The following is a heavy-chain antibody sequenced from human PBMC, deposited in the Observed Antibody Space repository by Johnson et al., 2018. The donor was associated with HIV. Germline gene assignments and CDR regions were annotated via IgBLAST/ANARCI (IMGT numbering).Heavy chain of an antibody. Sequence: EMQLVESGGGLVQPGGSLRLSCAASGFTFSRYWMSWVRQAPGKGLEWVANIKQDGSEKYYVDSVKGRITISRDNGRNSLYLQMNSLRAEDTAVYYCARKGDAFDIWGQGTKVTVSS. CDR3: ARKGDAFDI. CDR1: GFTFSRYW. J-gene: IGHJ3*02. V-gene: IGHV3-7*03. CDR2: IKQDGSEK.